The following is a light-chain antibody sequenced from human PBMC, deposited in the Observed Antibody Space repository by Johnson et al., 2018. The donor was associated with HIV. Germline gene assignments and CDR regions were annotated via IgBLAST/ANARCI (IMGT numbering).Light chain of an antibody. V-gene: IGLV1-51*02. CDR3: GTWDSSLSAHNYV. Sequence: QSVLTQPPSVSAAPGQKVTISCSGSSSNIGNNYVSWYQQLPGTAPKLLIYENNKRPSGIPDRFSGSKSGTSATLGITGLQTGDEADYYCGTWDSSLSAHNYVFGTVTKVTVL. CDR2: ENN. J-gene: IGLJ1*01. CDR1: SSNIGNNY.